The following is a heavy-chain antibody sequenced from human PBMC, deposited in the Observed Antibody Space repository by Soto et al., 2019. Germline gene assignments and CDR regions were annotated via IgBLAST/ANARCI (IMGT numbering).Heavy chain of an antibody. CDR2: ISSSSSTI. V-gene: IGHV3-48*01. CDR3: ARHPERIAEIGWFDA. D-gene: IGHD6-13*01. J-gene: IGHJ5*02. Sequence: EVQLVESGGGLVQPGGSLRLSCAASGFTFSSYSMNWVRQAPGKGLEWVSYISSSSSTIYYADSVKGRFTISRDNAKNSRYLQMNSLRAEDTAVYYCARHPERIAEIGWFDAWGQGTLVTVSS. CDR1: GFTFSSYS.